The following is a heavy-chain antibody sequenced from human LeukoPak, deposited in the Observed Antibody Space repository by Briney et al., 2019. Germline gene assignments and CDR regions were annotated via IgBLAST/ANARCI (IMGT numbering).Heavy chain of an antibody. V-gene: IGHV3-30*02. D-gene: IGHD5-18*01. CDR3: AKAKDTAMVMGY. CDR2: IRYDGSNK. CDR1: GFIVSSNG. J-gene: IGHJ4*02. Sequence: GGSLRLSCAASGFIVSSNGMHWVRQAPGKGLEWVAFIRYDGSNKYYADSVRGRFTISRDNSKNTLFLQMNSLRAEDTAVYYCAKAKDTAMVMGYWGQGTLVTVSS.